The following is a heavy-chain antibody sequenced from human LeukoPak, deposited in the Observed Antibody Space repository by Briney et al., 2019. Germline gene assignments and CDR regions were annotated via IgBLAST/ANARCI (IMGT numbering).Heavy chain of an antibody. CDR3: ARVFIAAVDY. CDR1: GYTFTGYD. Sequence: GASVKVSCKASGYTFTGYDMHWVRQPPGQGLEWMGWINPNSGGTNYAQKFQGRVTMTRDTSISTAYMELCRLRSDDTAVYYCARVFIAAVDYWGQGTLVTVSS. CDR2: INPNSGGT. J-gene: IGHJ4*02. V-gene: IGHV1-2*02. D-gene: IGHD6-6*01.